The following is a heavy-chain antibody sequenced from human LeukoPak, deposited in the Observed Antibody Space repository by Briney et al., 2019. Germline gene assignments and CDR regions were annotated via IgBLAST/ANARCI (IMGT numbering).Heavy chain of an antibody. V-gene: IGHV3-33*06. CDR2: IWYDGSNK. CDR1: GFIFSNYG. CDR3: AQQDGD. J-gene: IGHJ4*02. Sequence: GRSLRLSCAASGFIFSNYGMHWVRQAPGKGLEWVAVIWYDGSNKYYADSVKGRFTISRDNSKNRVYLQMNSLGVEDTAVYYCAQQDGDWGQGTLVTVSS.